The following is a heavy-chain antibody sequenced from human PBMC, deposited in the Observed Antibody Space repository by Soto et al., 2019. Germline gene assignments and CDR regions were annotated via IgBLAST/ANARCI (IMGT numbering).Heavy chain of an antibody. D-gene: IGHD3-16*02. CDR2: IYYSGST. Sequence: SETLSLTCTVSGGSISSYYWSWIRQHPGKGLEWIGYIYYSGSTYYNPSLKSRVTISVDTSKNQFSLKLSSVTAADTDVYYCARDRPIGDYIWGSYRPNTVSGYYYMDVWGKGTTVTVSS. CDR3: ARDRPIGDYIWGSYRPNTVSGYYYMDV. CDR1: GGSISSYY. J-gene: IGHJ6*03. V-gene: IGHV4-59*06.